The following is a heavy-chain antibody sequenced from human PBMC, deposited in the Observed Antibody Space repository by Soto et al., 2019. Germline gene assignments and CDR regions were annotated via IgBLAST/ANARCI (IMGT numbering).Heavy chain of an antibody. CDR2: INSDGSST. D-gene: IGHD3-3*01. CDR3: ARDYDFWSGYYTSWFDP. Sequence: GGALRLSFAASGFTFSSYWMPLVRQAPGEGVVWVSRINSDGSSTSYADSVKGRFTISRDNAKNTLYLQMNSLRAEDTAVYYCARDYDFWSGYYTSWFDPWGQGTLVTVSS. CDR1: GFTFSSYW. J-gene: IGHJ5*02. V-gene: IGHV3-74*01.